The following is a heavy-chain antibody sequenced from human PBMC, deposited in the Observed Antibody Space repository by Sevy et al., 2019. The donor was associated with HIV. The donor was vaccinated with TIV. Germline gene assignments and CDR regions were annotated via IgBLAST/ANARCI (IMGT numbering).Heavy chain of an antibody. D-gene: IGHD3-16*01. CDR1: GGSISSSDYF. CDR3: ARHGAWRFYFDF. J-gene: IGHJ4*02. CDR2: IYYNADT. V-gene: IGHV4-39*01. Sequence: SETLSLTCTVSGGSISSSDYFWGWIRQPPGKGLEWIGTIYYNADTYHNPSLTSRVTISVDTSKNQFSLRMTYVTALDTAVYYCARHGAWRFYFDFWGRGALVTVSS.